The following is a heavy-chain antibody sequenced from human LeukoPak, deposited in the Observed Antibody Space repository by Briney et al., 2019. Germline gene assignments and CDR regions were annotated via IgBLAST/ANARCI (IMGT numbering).Heavy chain of an antibody. CDR2: INHSGST. CDR1: GGSFSDYY. J-gene: IGHJ4*02. D-gene: IGHD3-10*01. CDR3: AKHYMGSSYNHGLDC. Sequence: NPSETLSLTCAVYGGSFSDYYWSWVRQSPGKGLEWIGEINHSGSTNYNPSLKSRVTISVDTSKNQFSLKLSSVTAADTALYYCAKHYMGSSYNHGLDCWGQGTLVTVSS. V-gene: IGHV4-34*01.